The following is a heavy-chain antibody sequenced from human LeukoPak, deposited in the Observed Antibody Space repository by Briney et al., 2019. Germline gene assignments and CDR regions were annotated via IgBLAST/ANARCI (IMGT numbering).Heavy chain of an antibody. J-gene: IGHJ2*01. CDR1: GFMFSDYY. CDR2: ISPSGSTI. Sequence: PGGSLRLSCAASGFMFSDYYMSWIRQAPGKGVEWVSYISPSGSTIFYADSVKGRFTITRDNAKNSLFLQMNNLVVEDTAVYYCARAPPDWECSNSICYTWYFDLWGRGTLVTVSS. CDR3: ARAPPDWECSNSICYTWYFDL. D-gene: IGHD2-2*02. V-gene: IGHV3-11*04.